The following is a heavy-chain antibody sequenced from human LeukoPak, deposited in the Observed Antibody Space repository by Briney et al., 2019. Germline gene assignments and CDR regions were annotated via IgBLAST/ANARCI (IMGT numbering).Heavy chain of an antibody. CDR3: ARVLGGAVTSNWFEP. V-gene: IGHV4-59*08. J-gene: IGHJ5*02. Sequence: LSESLSLTCSVSGASMNGHYWTWIRLSPRKGLEWIGYISHSGYTSYTPSLRCRVNMALEASKSEFSLTLYSETVAYTAVYYCARVLGGAVTSNWFEPWG. D-gene: IGHD1-26*01. CDR2: ISHSGYT. CDR1: GASMNGHY.